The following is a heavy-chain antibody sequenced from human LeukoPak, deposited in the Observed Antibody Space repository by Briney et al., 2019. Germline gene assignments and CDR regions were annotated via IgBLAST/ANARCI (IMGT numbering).Heavy chain of an antibody. D-gene: IGHD1-26*01. CDR1: GFTFSNYA. J-gene: IGHJ4*02. CDR2: ISTSGDST. CDR3: ARGRGSPYHFDC. Sequence: GGSLRLSCAASGFTFSNYAMTWVRQAPGKGLEWVSSISTSGDSTAYAASVKGRFTISRDNSKNTLCLQLNSLRAEDTAVYYCARGRGSPYHFDCWGQGTLVTVSS. V-gene: IGHV3-23*01.